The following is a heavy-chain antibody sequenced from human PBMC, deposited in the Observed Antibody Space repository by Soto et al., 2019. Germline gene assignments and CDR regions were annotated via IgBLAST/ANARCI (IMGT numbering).Heavy chain of an antibody. D-gene: IGHD2-15*01. CDR1: GGTFSSYT. CDR2: IIPILGIA. Sequence: QVQLVQSGAEVKKPGSSVKVSCKASGGTFSSYTISWVRQAPGQGLEWMGRIIPILGIANYAQKFQGRVTITADKPTSTPYMELSSLRSEDTAVYYCARGDCSGGSCPLSWGQGTLVTVSS. J-gene: IGHJ4*02. V-gene: IGHV1-69*02. CDR3: ARGDCSGGSCPLS.